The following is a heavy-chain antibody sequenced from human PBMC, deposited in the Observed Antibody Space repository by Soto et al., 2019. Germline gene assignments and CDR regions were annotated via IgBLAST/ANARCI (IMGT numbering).Heavy chain of an antibody. V-gene: IGHV3-33*01. CDR3: ARVGVPAAIDFLDP. D-gene: IGHD2-2*01. Sequence: QVQLVESGGGVVQPGRSLRLSCAASGFTFSSYGMHWVRQAPGKGLEWVAVIWYDGSNKYYADSVKGRFTISRDNSKKTVYLEMNGLGAEDMAVYYCARVGVPAAIDFLDPWGQGALVTVSS. CDR2: IWYDGSNK. J-gene: IGHJ5*02. CDR1: GFTFSSYG.